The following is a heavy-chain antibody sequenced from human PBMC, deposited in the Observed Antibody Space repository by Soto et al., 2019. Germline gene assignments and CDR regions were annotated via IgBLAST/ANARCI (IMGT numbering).Heavy chain of an antibody. CDR2: INAGNGNT. V-gene: IGHV1-3*01. CDR3: ARGKVANWFDP. Sequence: GASVKVSCKASGYTFASYAMQWVRQAPGQRLEWMGWINAGNGNTKYSQKFQGRVTITRDTSASTAYMELSSLRSEDTAVYYCARGKVANWFDPWGVEPWSPSPQ. CDR1: GYTFASYA. D-gene: IGHD1-26*01. J-gene: IGHJ5*02.